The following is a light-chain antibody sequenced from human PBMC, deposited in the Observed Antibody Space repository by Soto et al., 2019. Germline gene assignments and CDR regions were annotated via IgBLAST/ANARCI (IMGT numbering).Light chain of an antibody. V-gene: IGKV1-39*01. CDR1: QTSTTY. CDR2: AAS. J-gene: IGKJ1*01. CDR3: QQTYSALGT. Sequence: DIQMTQSPSSLSASVGDRVTISCRASQTSTTYLNLYQQKPGKAPKLLIYAASRLHSGVTSRFSGRGSGPDFTLTISSLQPEEFAAYCCQQTYSALGTFGQGTKLEIK.